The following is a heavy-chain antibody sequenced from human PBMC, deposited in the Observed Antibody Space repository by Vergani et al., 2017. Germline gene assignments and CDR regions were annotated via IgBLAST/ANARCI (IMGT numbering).Heavy chain of an antibody. Sequence: QVQLQQWGAGLLKPSETLSLTCAVYGGSFSGYYWSWIRQPAGKGLEWIGRIYTSGSTNYNPSLKSRVTISVDTSKNQFSLKLSSVTAADTDVYYCARDRTGYSSSWYEYNWFDPWGQGTLVAVSS. CDR3: ARDRTGYSSSWYEYNWFDP. D-gene: IGHD6-13*01. CDR2: IYTSGST. CDR1: GGSFSGYY. J-gene: IGHJ5*02. V-gene: IGHV4-59*10.